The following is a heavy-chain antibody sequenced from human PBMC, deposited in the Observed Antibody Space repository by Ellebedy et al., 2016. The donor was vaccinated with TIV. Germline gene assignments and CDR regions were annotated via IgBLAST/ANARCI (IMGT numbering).Heavy chain of an antibody. CDR3: ARGRTSYGP. J-gene: IGHJ5*02. CDR1: GFNFGDYW. CDR2: IKQDGSEK. D-gene: IGHD3/OR15-3a*01. V-gene: IGHV3-7*01. Sequence: GGSLRLSCVVSGFNFGDYWVTWVRQAPGKRPEWVATIKQDGSEKYYVDSVRGRFTISRDSAKNSMFLQMNSLRAEDTAVYYCARGRTSYGPWGQGTLVTVSS.